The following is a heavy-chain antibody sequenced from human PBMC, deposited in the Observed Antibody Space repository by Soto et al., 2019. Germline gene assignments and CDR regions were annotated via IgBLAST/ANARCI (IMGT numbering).Heavy chain of an antibody. CDR3: ARGGSAVAGNHTRGYYYDMDV. D-gene: IGHD6-19*01. CDR2: INPNSGGT. J-gene: IGHJ6*02. V-gene: IGHV1-2*04. Sequence: ASVKVSCKASGYTFTGYYMHWVRQAPGQGLEWMGWINPNSGGTNYAQKFQGWVTMTRDTSISTAYMELSRLRSDDTAVYYCARGGSAVAGNHTRGYYYDMDVWRQGTTVTVAS. CDR1: GYTFTGYY.